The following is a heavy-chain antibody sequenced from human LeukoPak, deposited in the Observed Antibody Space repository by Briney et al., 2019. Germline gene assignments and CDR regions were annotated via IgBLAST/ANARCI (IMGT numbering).Heavy chain of an antibody. CDR1: GFTFSGYA. J-gene: IGHJ4*02. Sequence: GGSLRLSCAASGFTFSGYAMSWVRQAPGKGLEWVSAISGSGGSTYYADSVKGRFTISRDNSKNTLYLQMNSLRVEDTAVYYCAKDLSIVGDIVIDYWGQGTLVTVSS. CDR3: AKDLSIVGDIVIDY. V-gene: IGHV3-23*01. CDR2: ISGSGGST. D-gene: IGHD1-26*01.